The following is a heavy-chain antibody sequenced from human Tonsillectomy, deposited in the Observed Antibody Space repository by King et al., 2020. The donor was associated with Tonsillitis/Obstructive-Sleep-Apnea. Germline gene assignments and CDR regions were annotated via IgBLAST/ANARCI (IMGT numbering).Heavy chain of an antibody. CDR2: IWYDGSNK. CDR3: AREASGSSSWYPEFFQH. CDR1: GFTFSSYG. Sequence: VQLVESGGGVVQPGRSLRLSCAASGFTFSSYGMHWVRQAPGKGLEWVAVIWYDGSNKYYADSVKSRFTISRDNSKNTLYLQMNSLRAEDTAVYYCAREASGSSSWYPEFFQHWGQGTLVTVSS. V-gene: IGHV3-33*01. J-gene: IGHJ1*01. D-gene: IGHD6-13*01.